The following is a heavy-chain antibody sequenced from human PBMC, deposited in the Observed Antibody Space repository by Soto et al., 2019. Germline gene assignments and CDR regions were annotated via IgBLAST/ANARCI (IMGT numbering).Heavy chain of an antibody. Sequence: ASVKVSCKASGYTFTGYYMHWVRQAPGQGLEWMGWINPNSGGTNYAQKFQGWVTMTRDTSISTVYMELSRLKSDDTAVYYCARGMGGYCSGRTCYFNWFDPWGQGTLVTVSS. J-gene: IGHJ5*02. CDR1: GYTFTGYY. CDR3: ARGMGGYCSGRTCYFNWFDP. CDR2: INPNSGGT. D-gene: IGHD2-15*01. V-gene: IGHV1-2*04.